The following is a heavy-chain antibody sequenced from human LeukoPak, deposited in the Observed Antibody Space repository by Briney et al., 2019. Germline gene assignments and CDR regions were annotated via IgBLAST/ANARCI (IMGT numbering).Heavy chain of an antibody. Sequence: GASVKVSCKASGYTFTNYYMHWVRQAPGQGLEWMGIIIPGGGSTSYAQKFQGRVTMTRDTSASTAYMELSSLRSEDTAVYYCAREWLRPLDYWGQGTLVTVSS. CDR2: IIPGGGST. CDR3: AREWLRPLDY. V-gene: IGHV1-46*01. CDR1: GYTFTNYY. D-gene: IGHD5-12*01. J-gene: IGHJ4*02.